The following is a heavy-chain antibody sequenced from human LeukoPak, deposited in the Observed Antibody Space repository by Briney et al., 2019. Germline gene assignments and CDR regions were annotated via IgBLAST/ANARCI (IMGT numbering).Heavy chain of an antibody. CDR3: ARVRFASTSYRPSHWFDP. V-gene: IGHV6-1*01. D-gene: IGHD3-3*01. CDR2: TYYKSRWYN. CDR1: GESVSSNSAA. Sequence: ASQTLSLTCAISGESVSSNSAAWNWIRQSPSRGLEWLGRTYYKSRWYNDYAVSVRSRITINSDTSKNQFSLQLNSVTPEDTAVYYCARVRFASTSYRPSHWFDPWGQGTLVTVSS. J-gene: IGHJ5*02.